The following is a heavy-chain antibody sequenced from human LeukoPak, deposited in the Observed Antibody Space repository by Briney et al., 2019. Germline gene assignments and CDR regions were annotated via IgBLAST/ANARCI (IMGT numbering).Heavy chain of an antibody. D-gene: IGHD6-19*01. Sequence: QSGGSLRLSCAASGLTVSSNYMSWVRQAPGKGLEWVSVIYSGGSTYYADSVKGRFTISRDNSKNTLYLQMNSLRAEDTAVYYCARDSSGWYDAFDIWGQGTMVTVSS. J-gene: IGHJ3*02. CDR2: IYSGGST. CDR1: GLTVSSNY. CDR3: ARDSSGWYDAFDI. V-gene: IGHV3-53*01.